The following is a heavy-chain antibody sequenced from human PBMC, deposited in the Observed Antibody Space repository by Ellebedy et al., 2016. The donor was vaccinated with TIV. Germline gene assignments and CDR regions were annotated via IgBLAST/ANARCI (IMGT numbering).Heavy chain of an antibody. V-gene: IGHV3-30*03. J-gene: IGHJ4*02. Sequence: GESLKIPCAASGFTFRKHGMHWVRQAPGKGLEWVAVTSYDGTNPYYADSVKGRFTISRDNSKNTLYLQMNSLRAEDTAVYYCARDGSSGYSGADYWGQGTLVTVSS. CDR2: TSYDGTNP. D-gene: IGHD3-22*01. CDR3: ARDGSSGYSGADY. CDR1: GFTFRKHG.